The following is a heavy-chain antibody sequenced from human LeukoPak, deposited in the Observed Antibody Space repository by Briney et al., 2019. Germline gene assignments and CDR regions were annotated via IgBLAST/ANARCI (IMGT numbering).Heavy chain of an antibody. CDR1: GYTFTSYA. V-gene: IGHV1-3*01. D-gene: IGHD6-13*01. CDR3: ARELMGSSWYQD. CDR2: INAGNGNT. Sequence: ASVTVSFKASGYTFTSYAMHWVRQAPGQRLEWMGWINAGNGNTKYSQKFQGRVTITRDTSASTAYMEVSSLRSEDTAMYYCARELMGSSWYQDWGQGTLVTVSS. J-gene: IGHJ4*02.